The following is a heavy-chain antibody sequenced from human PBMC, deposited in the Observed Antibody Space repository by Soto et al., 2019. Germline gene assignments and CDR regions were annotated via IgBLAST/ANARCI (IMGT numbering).Heavy chain of an antibody. Sequence: PGGSLRLSCAASGFTFTNYGMHWVRQIPGKGPEWVAVISFEGSHKFYADSVKGRFTISRDNSKNTLFLQMNSLRAEDTAVYYCARDRWSSSTGYSSSWGQGTLVTVSS. CDR3: ARDRWSSSTGYSSS. CDR2: ISFEGSHK. CDR1: GFTFTNYG. J-gene: IGHJ4*02. D-gene: IGHD6-13*01. V-gene: IGHV3-30*03.